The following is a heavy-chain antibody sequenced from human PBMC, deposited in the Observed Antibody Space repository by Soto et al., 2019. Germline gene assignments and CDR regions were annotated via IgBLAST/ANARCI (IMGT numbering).Heavy chain of an antibody. Sequence: QVQLVQSGAEVKKPGSSVKVSCKASGGTFSSYTISWVRQAPGQGLEWMGRIIPILGIANSAQKFQGRVTIAAEKTTSTAYMELSSLRSDDTAGYYCAGAGGRYCTNGVCYAHFDYWGQGTLVTVSS. D-gene: IGHD2-8*01. CDR1: GGTFSSYT. V-gene: IGHV1-69*02. CDR2: IIPILGIA. CDR3: AGAGGRYCTNGVCYAHFDY. J-gene: IGHJ4*02.